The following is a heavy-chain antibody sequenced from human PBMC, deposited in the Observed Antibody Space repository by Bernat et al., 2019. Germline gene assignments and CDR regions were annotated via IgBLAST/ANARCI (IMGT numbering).Heavy chain of an antibody. CDR2: LSLDGGIE. J-gene: IGHJ4*02. Sequence: QVRLVESGGGVVQPGRSLRLSCTTSGFTFSDYAMHWVRQAPGKGLEWVALLSLDGGIEYYADSVRGRFTISRDNSKNTLYMQLNALRIEDTAVYYCARDRGQWLGRHYFDYWGQGTLVAVSS. CDR1: GFTFSDYA. V-gene: IGHV3-30*01. D-gene: IGHD6-19*01. CDR3: ARDRGQWLGRHYFDY.